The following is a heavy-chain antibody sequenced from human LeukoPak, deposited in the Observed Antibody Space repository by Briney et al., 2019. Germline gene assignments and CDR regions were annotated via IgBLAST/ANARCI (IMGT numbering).Heavy chain of an antibody. CDR2: ISGSNGNT. J-gene: IGHJ4*02. CDR1: SYTFTRYG. CDR3: ARAKLTYYYGPGSYYPQLPDY. V-gene: IGHV1-18*01. D-gene: IGHD3-10*01. Sequence: ASVKVSCKASSYTFTRYGISWVRQAPGQGLEWMGWISGSNGNTNYAQKLQGRVTMTTDTSTSTAYMELRSLRSDDTAVYYCARAKLTYYYGPGSYYPQLPDYWGQGTLVTVSS.